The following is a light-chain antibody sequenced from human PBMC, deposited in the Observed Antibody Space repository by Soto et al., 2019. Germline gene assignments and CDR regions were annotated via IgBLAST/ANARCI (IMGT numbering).Light chain of an antibody. CDR3: TSYAGSRNLV. V-gene: IGLV2-8*01. Sequence: QSALTQPPSASGSPGQSVAISCTGTSSDVGAYNYVSWYQQHPVRVPKLIIFEVSKRPSGVPDRFSGFKSGNVASLTVSGLQADDEGDYYCTSYAGSRNLVFGGGTKLTVL. CDR1: SSDVGAYNY. CDR2: EVS. J-gene: IGLJ3*02.